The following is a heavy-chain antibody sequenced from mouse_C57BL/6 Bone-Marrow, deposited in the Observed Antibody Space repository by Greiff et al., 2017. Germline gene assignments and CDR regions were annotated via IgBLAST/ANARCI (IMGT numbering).Heavy chain of an antibody. CDR1: GYTFTSYW. Sequence: VQLQQPGAELVKPGASVKLSCKASGYTFTSYWMQWVKQRPGQGLEWIGEIDPSDSYTNYNQKFKGKATLTVDTSSSTAYMQLSSLTSEDSAVYYCARWGYYDYWCRGTTLPVSA. CDR2: IDPSDSYT. V-gene: IGHV1-50*01. CDR3: ARWGYYDY. J-gene: IGHJ2*01. D-gene: IGHD1-1*01.